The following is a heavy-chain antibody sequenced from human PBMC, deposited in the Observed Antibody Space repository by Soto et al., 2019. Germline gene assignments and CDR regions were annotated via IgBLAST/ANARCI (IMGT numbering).Heavy chain of an antibody. V-gene: IGHV4-59*01. D-gene: IGHD3-10*01. CDR1: GGSISSYY. Sequence: KPSETLSLTCTVSGGSISSYYWSWIRQPPGKGLEWIGYIYYSGSTNYNPSLKSRVTISVDTSKNQFSLKLSSVTAADTAVYYCARGPVRGVTPFDYWGQGTLVTVSS. J-gene: IGHJ4*02. CDR2: IYYSGST. CDR3: ARGPVRGVTPFDY.